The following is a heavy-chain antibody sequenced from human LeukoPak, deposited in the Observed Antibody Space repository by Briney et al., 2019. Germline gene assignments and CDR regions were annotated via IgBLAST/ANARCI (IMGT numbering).Heavy chain of an antibody. CDR2: INNDRSS. Sequence: GGTLRLSCAASGLTFSEYSMNWVRQAPGQGLEWISYINNDRSSIANSVKGRFTISRDTAENSLFLQMNSLRAEDTAVYYCARDTDWSFDYWGQGILVTVSS. D-gene: IGHD2-21*01. CDR3: ARDTDWSFDY. J-gene: IGHJ4*02. V-gene: IGHV3-48*01. CDR1: GLTFSEYS.